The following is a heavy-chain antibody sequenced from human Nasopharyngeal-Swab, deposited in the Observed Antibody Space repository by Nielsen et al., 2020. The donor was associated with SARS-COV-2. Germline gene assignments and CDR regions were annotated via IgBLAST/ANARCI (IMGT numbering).Heavy chain of an antibody. V-gene: IGHV4-30-2*01. CDR3: ASGPRGYSAFDI. CDR1: GGSISSGGYY. Sequence: SETLSLTCTVSGGSISSGGYYWSWIRQHPGKGLEWIGYIYHSGSTYYNPSLKSRVTISVDRSKNQFSLKLSSVTAADTAVYYCASGPRGYSAFDIWGQGTMVTVSS. D-gene: IGHD5-12*01. CDR2: IYHSGST. J-gene: IGHJ3*02.